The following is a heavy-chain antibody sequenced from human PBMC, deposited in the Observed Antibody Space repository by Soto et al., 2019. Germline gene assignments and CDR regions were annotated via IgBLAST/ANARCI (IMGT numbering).Heavy chain of an antibody. Sequence: ASVKVSCKASGYTFTSYGISWVRQAPGQGLEWMGWISAYNGNTNYAQKLQGRVTMTTDTSTSTAYMELRSLRSDDTAVYYCARDHSPFSASIAVAGTVWFDPWGQGTLVTVSS. V-gene: IGHV1-18*01. CDR2: ISAYNGNT. CDR1: GYTFTSYG. J-gene: IGHJ5*02. CDR3: ARDHSPFSASIAVAGTVWFDP. D-gene: IGHD6-19*01.